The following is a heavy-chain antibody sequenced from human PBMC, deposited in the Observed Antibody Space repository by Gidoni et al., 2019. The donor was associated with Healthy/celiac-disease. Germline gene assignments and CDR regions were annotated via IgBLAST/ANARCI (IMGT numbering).Heavy chain of an antibody. J-gene: IGHJ4*02. CDR3: AKHYGSGYHTDY. CDR2: IRGSGGST. CDR1: GFTFSSYA. D-gene: IGHD3-10*01. V-gene: IGHV3-23*01. Sequence: EVQLLESGGGLVQPGGSLRLSCAASGFTFSSYAMSGVRQAPGKGREWVSAIRGSGGSTYYADSVKGRFTISRVNSKNTLYLQMNSLRAEDTAVYYCAKHYGSGYHTDYWGQGTLVTVSS.